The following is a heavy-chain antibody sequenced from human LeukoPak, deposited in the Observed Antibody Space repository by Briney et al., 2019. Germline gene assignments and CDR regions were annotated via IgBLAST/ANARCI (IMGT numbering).Heavy chain of an antibody. D-gene: IGHD2-2*02. CDR3: ARVLRCSSTSCYKGPLDYYYYMDV. CDR1: GYTFTSYD. CDR2: MNPNSGNT. Sequence: SVKVSCKASGYTFTSYDINWVRQATGQGLEWMGWMNPNSGNTDYAQKCQSRVTITRNTSISTAYMELSSLRSDDTAVYYCARVLRCSSTSCYKGPLDYYYYMDVWGKGTTVTVSS. V-gene: IGHV1-8*03. J-gene: IGHJ6*03.